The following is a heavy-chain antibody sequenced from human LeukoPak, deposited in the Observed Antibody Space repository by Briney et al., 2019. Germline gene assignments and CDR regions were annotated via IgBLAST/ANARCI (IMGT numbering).Heavy chain of an antibody. CDR3: AGAGFDY. CDR1: GFGLSSYV. V-gene: IGHV3-48*03. Sequence: GGSLRLSCAASGFGLSSYVMNWVRQAPGKGLEWVSQDWMSYSDSGTASVHYADSVKGRFTISRDKAKNSLYLQMNSLRAEDTAVYYCAGAGFDYWGQGTLVTVSS. CDR2: SDSGTASV. J-gene: IGHJ4*02.